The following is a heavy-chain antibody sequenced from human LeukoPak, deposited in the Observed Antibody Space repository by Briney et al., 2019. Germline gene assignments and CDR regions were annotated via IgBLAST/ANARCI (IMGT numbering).Heavy chain of an antibody. V-gene: IGHV3-23*01. Sequence: ALRHSLPATVFTHSSHPMSWLRPAPAKGLEWVSAISGSGGSTYYADSVKGRFTISRDNSKNTLYLQMNSLRAEDTAVYYCAKPSSSWYGYFDYWGQGTLVTVSS. CDR1: VFTHSSHP. D-gene: IGHD6-13*01. J-gene: IGHJ4*02. CDR2: ISGSGGST. CDR3: AKPSSSWYGYFDY.